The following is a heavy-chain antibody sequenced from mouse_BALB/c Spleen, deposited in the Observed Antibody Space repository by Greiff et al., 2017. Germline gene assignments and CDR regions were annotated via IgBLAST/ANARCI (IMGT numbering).Heavy chain of an antibody. CDR2: INPDSSTI. V-gene: IGHV4-1*02. D-gene: IGHD2-1*01. J-gene: IGHJ4*01. Sequence: EVQLQQSGGGLVQPGGSLKLSCAASGFDFSRYWMSWVRQAPGKGLEWIGEINPDSSTINYTPSLKDKFIISRDNAKNTLYLQMSKVRSEDTALYYCAREDYGNYGYAMDYWGQGTSVTVSS. CDR1: GFDFSRYW. CDR3: AREDYGNYGYAMDY.